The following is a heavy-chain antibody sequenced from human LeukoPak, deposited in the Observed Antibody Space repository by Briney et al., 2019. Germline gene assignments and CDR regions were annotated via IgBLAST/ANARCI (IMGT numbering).Heavy chain of an antibody. CDR2: IYTSGST. CDR1: GGSISSGSYY. V-gene: IGHV4-61*02. CDR3: ARDIEMATTNGAFDI. Sequence: SQTLSLTCTVSGGSISSGSYYWSWIRQPAGKGLEWIGRIYTSGSTNYNPSLRSRVTISVDTSKNQFSLKLSSVTAADTAVYYCARDIEMATTNGAFDIWGQGTMVTVSS. J-gene: IGHJ3*02. D-gene: IGHD5-24*01.